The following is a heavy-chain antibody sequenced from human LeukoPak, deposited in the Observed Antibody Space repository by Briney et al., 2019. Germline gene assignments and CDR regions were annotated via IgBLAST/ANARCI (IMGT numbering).Heavy chain of an antibody. D-gene: IGHD2-21*02. CDR3: AREWYEYGGDSGGY. J-gene: IGHJ4*02. CDR1: GLTISGHW. V-gene: IGHV3-7*01. Sequence: QPGESLRLSCAASGLTISGHWMAWVRQAPGKGLEWVAGIKEDGSEAHYVDSVKGRFTISRDNAKNSLYLQMASLRAEDTATYYCAREWYEYGGDSGGYWGQGTLVTVSS. CDR2: IKEDGSEA.